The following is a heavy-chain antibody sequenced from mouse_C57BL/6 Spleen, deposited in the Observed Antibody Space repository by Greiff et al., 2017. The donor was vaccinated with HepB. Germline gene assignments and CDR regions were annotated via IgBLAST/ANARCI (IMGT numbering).Heavy chain of an antibody. CDR3: ARWGNDYDGGTGFAY. CDR1: GYAFSSSW. V-gene: IGHV1-82*01. D-gene: IGHD2-4*01. Sequence: QVQLQQSGPELVKPGASVKISCKASGYAFSSSWMNWVKQRPGKGLEWIGRIYPGDGDTNYNGKFKGKATLTADKSTSTAYMQLSSLTSEDSAVYLGARWGNDYDGGTGFAYWGQGTLVTVSA. CDR2: IYPGDGDT. J-gene: IGHJ3*01.